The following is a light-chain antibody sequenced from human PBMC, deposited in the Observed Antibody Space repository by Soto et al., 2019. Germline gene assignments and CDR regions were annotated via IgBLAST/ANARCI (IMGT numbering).Light chain of an antibody. CDR2: EVS. V-gene: IGLV2-14*01. Sequence: QSALTQPSSVSGSPGQSITISCTGTISDIGGYNYVSWYQQHPGKAPKLMIYEVSNRPSGVSNRFSGSKSGNTASLTLSGLQAEDEADYYCNSYSSSSPVIFGGGTKLTVL. CDR3: NSYSSSSPVI. CDR1: ISDIGGYNY. J-gene: IGLJ2*01.